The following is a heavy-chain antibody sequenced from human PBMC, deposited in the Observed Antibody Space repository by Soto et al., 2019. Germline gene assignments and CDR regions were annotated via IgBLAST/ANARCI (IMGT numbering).Heavy chain of an antibody. D-gene: IGHD2-2*01. J-gene: IGHJ6*02. CDR2: IIPIFGTA. V-gene: IGHV1-69*01. CDR1: GGTFSSYA. Sequence: QVQLVQSGAEVKKPGSSVKVSCKASGGTFSSYAISWVRQAPGQGLEWMGGIIPIFGTANYAQKFQGRVTITAGESKSKAYMELSSLRSEDTAVYYCARGDIVVVPAALYYYYYYGMDVWGQGTTVTVSS. CDR3: ARGDIVVVPAALYYYYYYGMDV.